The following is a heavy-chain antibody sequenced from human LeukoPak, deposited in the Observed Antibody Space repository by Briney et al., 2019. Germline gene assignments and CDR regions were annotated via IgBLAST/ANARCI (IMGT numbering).Heavy chain of an antibody. Sequence: SVKVSCKASGGTFSSYAISWVRQAPGQGLEWMGGIIPIFGAANYAQKFQGRVTITTDESTSTAYMELSSLRSEDTAVYYCARGAPDCSGGSCYRRDYYYYMDVWGKGTTVTVSS. D-gene: IGHD2-15*01. CDR1: GGTFSSYA. CDR3: ARGAPDCSGGSCYRRDYYYYMDV. CDR2: IIPIFGAA. V-gene: IGHV1-69*05. J-gene: IGHJ6*03.